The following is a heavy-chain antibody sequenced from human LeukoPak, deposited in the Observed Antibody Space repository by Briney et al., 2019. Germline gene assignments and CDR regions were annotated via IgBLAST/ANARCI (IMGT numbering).Heavy chain of an antibody. CDR2: IYYSGST. J-gene: IGHJ6*02. V-gene: IGHV4-59*01. D-gene: IGHD5-12*01. Sequence: SETLSLTCTVSGGSISIYYWSWIRQPPGKGLEWIGYIYYSGSTNYNPSLKSRVTISVDTSKNQFSLKLSSVTAADTAVYYCARTPGGGYVYYYGMDVWGQGTTVTVSS. CDR1: GGSISIYY. CDR3: ARTPGGGYVYYYGMDV.